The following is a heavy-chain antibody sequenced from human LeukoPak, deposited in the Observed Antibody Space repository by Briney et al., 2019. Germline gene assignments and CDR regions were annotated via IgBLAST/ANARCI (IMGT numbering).Heavy chain of an antibody. V-gene: IGHV1-46*01. Sequence: ASVKVSCKASGYTFTSYYMHWMRQAPGQGLEWMGIINPSGGSTSYAQKFQGRVTMTRDTSTSTVYMELSSLRSEDTAVYYCARVWNNNSPNPPLDYWGQGTLVTVSS. J-gene: IGHJ4*02. CDR1: GYTFTSYY. CDR2: INPSGGST. D-gene: IGHD4-23*01. CDR3: ARVWNNNSPNPPLDY.